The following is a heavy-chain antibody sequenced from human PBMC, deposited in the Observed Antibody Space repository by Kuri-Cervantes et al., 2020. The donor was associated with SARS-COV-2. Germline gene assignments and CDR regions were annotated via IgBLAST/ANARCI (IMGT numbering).Heavy chain of an antibody. Sequence: GESLKISCAASGFTFSSYAMSWVRQAPGKGLEWVSAISGSGGSTYYADSVKGRFTISRDNSKNTLYLQMNSLRAEDTAVYYCAKELNEGYSSNWYFDYWGQGTLVTVSS. CDR3: AKELNEGYSSNWYFDY. CDR1: GFTFSSYA. CDR2: ISGSGGST. J-gene: IGHJ4*02. V-gene: IGHV3-23*01. D-gene: IGHD6-13*01.